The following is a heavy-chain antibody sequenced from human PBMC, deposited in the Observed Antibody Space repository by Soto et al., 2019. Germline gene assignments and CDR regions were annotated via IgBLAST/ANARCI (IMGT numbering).Heavy chain of an antibody. CDR3: ARDSYYYGSGSYPSNWFDP. V-gene: IGHV1-3*01. Sequence: ASVKVSCKASGYTFTSYAMHWVRQAPGQGLEWMGWINAGNGNTKYSQKFQGRVTITRDTSASTAYMELSSLRSEDTAVYYCARDSYYYGSGSYPSNWFDPWGQGTLVTVSS. CDR2: INAGNGNT. CDR1: GYTFTSYA. D-gene: IGHD3-10*01. J-gene: IGHJ5*02.